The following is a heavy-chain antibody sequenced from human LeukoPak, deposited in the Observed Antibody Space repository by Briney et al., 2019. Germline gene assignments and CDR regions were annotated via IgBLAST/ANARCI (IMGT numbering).Heavy chain of an antibody. CDR1: GIIITSYW. V-gene: IGHV3-7*01. D-gene: IGHD3-16*01. Sequence: QPGGSLRLSCAASGIIITSYWMSWVRQTPGKGLEWVANIKQDGSEKNYVDSVRGRFTISRDNAKNSVYLQMNSLRVDDTALYYCARDSYESRDPHGVYWGQGTLVSVSS. CDR3: ARDSYESRDPHGVY. J-gene: IGHJ4*02. CDR2: IKQDGSEK.